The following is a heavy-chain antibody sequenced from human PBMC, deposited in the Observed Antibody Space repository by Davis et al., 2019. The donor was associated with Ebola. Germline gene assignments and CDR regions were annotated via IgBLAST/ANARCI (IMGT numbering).Heavy chain of an antibody. J-gene: IGHJ4*02. D-gene: IGHD6-13*01. V-gene: IGHV3-30-3*01. Sequence: GESLKISCAASGFTFSNYAMSWVRQAPGKGLEWVAVISYDGSNKYYADSVKGRFTISRDNSKNTLYLQMNSLRAEDTAVYYCARGGGRQQLVPRFDYWGQGTLVTVSS. CDR1: GFTFSNYA. CDR3: ARGGGRQQLVPRFDY. CDR2: ISYDGSNK.